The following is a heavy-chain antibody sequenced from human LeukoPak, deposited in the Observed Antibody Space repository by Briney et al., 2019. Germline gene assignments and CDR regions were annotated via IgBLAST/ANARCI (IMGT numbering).Heavy chain of an antibody. CDR1: GYTFTGYY. J-gene: IGHJ4*02. CDR3: ARGGSGYSYGYPERRVDY. CDR2: INPNSGDT. V-gene: IGHV1-2*02. D-gene: IGHD5-18*01. Sequence: ASVKVSCKASGYTFTGYYMHWVRQAPGQGLEWMGWINPNSGDTNYAQKFQGRVTMTRDTSISTAYMELSRLRSDDTAVYYCARGGSGYSYGYPERRVDYWGQGTLVTVSS.